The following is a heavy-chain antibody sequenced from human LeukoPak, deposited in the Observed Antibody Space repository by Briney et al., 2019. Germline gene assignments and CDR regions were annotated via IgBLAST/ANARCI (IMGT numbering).Heavy chain of an antibody. J-gene: IGHJ4*02. CDR2: INHSGST. CDR3: AREGPDNYYDSSGYYR. D-gene: IGHD3-22*01. CDR1: GGSFSGYY. Sequence: PSETLSLTCAVYGGSFSGYYWSWIRQPPGKGLEWIGEINHSGSTNYNPSLKSRGTISLVTSKNQFSLKLSSVTAADTAVYYCAREGPDNYYDSSGYYRWGQGTLVTVSS. V-gene: IGHV4-34*01.